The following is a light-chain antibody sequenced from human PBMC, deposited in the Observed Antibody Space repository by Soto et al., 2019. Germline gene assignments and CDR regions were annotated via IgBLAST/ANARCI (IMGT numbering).Light chain of an antibody. CDR1: SDDIGANNY. J-gene: IGLJ2*01. Sequence: QSALTQPASVSGSPGQSITISCTGTSDDIGANNYVSWYQHHPGKAPKILIYEAANRPSGISHRFSGSKSGNTASLTISGLQAEDEADYFCTSYTSASTFVFGGGTKLTVL. V-gene: IGLV2-14*01. CDR2: EAA. CDR3: TSYTSASTFV.